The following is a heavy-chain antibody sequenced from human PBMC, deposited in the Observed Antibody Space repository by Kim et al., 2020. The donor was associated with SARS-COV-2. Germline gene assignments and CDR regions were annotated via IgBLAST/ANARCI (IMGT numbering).Heavy chain of an antibody. CDR2: IYYSGST. D-gene: IGHD2-21*01. J-gene: IGHJ3*02. V-gene: IGHV4-39*01. CDR3: ARLSRLLWRAFDI. Sequence: SETLSLTCTVSGGSISSSNYYWGWIRQPPGKGLEWIGSIYYSGSTYYNPSLKSRVTISVDTSKNQFSLKLSSVTAADTAVYYCARLSRLLWRAFDIWGQGTMVTVSS. CDR1: GGSISSSNYY.